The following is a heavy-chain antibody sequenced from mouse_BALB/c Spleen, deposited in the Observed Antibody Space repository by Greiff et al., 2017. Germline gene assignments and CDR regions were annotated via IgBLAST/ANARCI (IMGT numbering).Heavy chain of an antibody. CDR2: IWAGGST. CDR3: AREGIIDTSFAY. J-gene: IGHJ3*01. V-gene: IGHV2-9*02. D-gene: IGHD3-2*01. Sequence: VKLQESGPGLVAPSQSLSITCTVSGFSLTSYGVHWVRQPPGKGLEWLGVIWAGGSTNYNSALMSRLSISKDNSKSQVFLKMNSLQTDDTAMYYCAREGIIDTSFAYWGQGTLVTVSA. CDR1: GFSLTSYG.